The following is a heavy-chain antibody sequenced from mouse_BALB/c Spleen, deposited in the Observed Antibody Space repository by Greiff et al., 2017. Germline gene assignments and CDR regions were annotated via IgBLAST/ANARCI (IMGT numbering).Heavy chain of an antibody. CDR3: ARWPSTGGGGDY. CDR2: IDPANGNT. D-gene: IGHD4-1*02. J-gene: IGHJ4*01. V-gene: IGHV14-3*02. Sequence: VQLQQSGAELVKPGASVKLSCTASGFNIKDTYMHWVKQRPEQGLEWIGRIDPANGNTKYDPKFQGKATITADTSSNTAYLQLSSLTSEDTAVYYCARWPSTGGGGDYWGQGTSVTVSS. CDR1: GFNIKDTY.